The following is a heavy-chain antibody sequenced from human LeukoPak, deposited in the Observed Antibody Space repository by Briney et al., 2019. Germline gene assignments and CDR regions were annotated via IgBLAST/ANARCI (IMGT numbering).Heavy chain of an antibody. V-gene: IGHV3-21*01. D-gene: IGHD3-10*01. CDR2: ISGSGAHV. Sequence: GGSLRLSCATSGFTFSAYSFHWVRQASGKGLEWVSSISGSGAHVFYADSVKGRFTISRDNAKHSLYLQMDSLRVEDTAVYYCAKTEGSDFAWGQGTLVTVSS. CDR3: AKTEGSDFA. CDR1: GFTFSAYS. J-gene: IGHJ4*02.